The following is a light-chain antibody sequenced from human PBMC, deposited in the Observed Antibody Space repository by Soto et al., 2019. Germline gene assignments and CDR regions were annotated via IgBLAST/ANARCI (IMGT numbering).Light chain of an antibody. CDR3: QQTYSTPPWT. CDR1: QSISSY. CDR2: AAS. J-gene: IGKJ1*01. V-gene: IGKV1-39*01. Sequence: DIQMTQSPSSLSASVGDRVTITCRASQSISSYLNWYQQKPGKAPKLLIYAASSLQSGVSSRFSGSGSGTYFNFTISSLQPEDFATYYCQQTYSTPPWTFGQGTKVEIK.